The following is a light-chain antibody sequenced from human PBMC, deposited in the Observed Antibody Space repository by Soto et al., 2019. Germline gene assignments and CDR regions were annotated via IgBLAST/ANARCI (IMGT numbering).Light chain of an antibody. J-gene: IGKJ1*01. CDR3: QQYNNWLT. CDR2: GAS. Sequence: EIVMTPSPSTLSGSPGARATLSCRASQSVSSNLAWYQQKPGQAPRLLIYGASTRATGIPARFSGSGSGTEFTLTISSLQSEDFAVYYCQQYNNWLTFGQGTKVDI. V-gene: IGKV3-15*01. CDR1: QSVSSN.